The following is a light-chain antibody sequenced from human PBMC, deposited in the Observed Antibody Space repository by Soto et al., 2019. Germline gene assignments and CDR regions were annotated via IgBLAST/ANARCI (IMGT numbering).Light chain of an antibody. J-gene: IGKJ5*01. CDR3: QQCNGFPT. CDR2: DAS. V-gene: IGKV1-13*02. Sequence: AIQLTQSPSSLSASVGDTVTITCRASQGISNALAWYQQIPGKPPKLLIYDASTLESGVPSRFSGRGSGTDFTLTISSLQPGDFATYYCQQCNGFPTVGQGTRLEIQ. CDR1: QGISNA.